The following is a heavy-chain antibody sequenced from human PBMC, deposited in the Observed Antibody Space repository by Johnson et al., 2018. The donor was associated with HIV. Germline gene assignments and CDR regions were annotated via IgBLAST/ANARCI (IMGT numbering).Heavy chain of an antibody. Sequence: VQLVESGGDLVQPGGSLRLSCVASGFSFSNYWMHWVRQAPGKGPVWVSRISPDESKTYYGDSVRGRFTISRDNSKNTVSLQMNSLRAEDTAVYFCARDLIVGTTRTGAFDIWGQGTKVTVSS. CDR3: ARDLIVGTTRTGAFDI. CDR2: ISPDESKT. CDR1: GFSFSNYW. D-gene: IGHD1-26*01. V-gene: IGHV3-74*01. J-gene: IGHJ3*02.